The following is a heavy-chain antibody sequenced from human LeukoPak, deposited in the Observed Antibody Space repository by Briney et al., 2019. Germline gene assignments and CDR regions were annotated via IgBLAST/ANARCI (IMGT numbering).Heavy chain of an antibody. J-gene: IGHJ4*02. D-gene: IGHD3-10*01. Sequence: GGSLRLSCEASGFTFSNYWMHWVRQDPGKGLVWVSFINPDGSTTNYADSVKGRFTISRDNAKNALYLQMNSLRAEDTAVYYCAKDLHYGSADYWGQGTLVTVSS. CDR1: GFTFSNYW. CDR2: INPDGSTT. CDR3: AKDLHYGSADY. V-gene: IGHV3-74*01.